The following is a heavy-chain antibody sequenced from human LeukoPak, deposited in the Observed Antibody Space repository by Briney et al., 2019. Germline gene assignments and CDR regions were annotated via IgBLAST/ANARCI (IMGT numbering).Heavy chain of an antibody. V-gene: IGHV4-59*08. CDR1: GGSVSSYY. Sequence: TSETLSLTCSVSGGSVSSYYWSWIRQPPGKGLEWIGYVYYTGSTNYNPSLKSRVTMFEDKSKHQFSLRLSSVTVADTAVYYCARHFAYSSSSYFDYWGQGSLVTVSS. CDR2: VYYTGST. J-gene: IGHJ4*02. D-gene: IGHD6-6*01. CDR3: ARHFAYSSSSYFDY.